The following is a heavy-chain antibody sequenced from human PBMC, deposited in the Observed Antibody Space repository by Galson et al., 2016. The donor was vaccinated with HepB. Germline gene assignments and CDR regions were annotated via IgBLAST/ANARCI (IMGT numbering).Heavy chain of an antibody. Sequence: LRLSCAASGFTVSSHYVSWVRQAPGKGLEWVSVIYNDGTTYYSDSVKGRFTISRDNSKNTVDLQMNSLRAEDTAVYYCARGAGIVVLVLEDCYLDLWGRGTLVTVSS. J-gene: IGHJ2*01. D-gene: IGHD2-15*01. CDR2: IYNDGTT. CDR3: ARGAGIVVLVLEDCYLDL. CDR1: GFTVSSHY. V-gene: IGHV3-66*01.